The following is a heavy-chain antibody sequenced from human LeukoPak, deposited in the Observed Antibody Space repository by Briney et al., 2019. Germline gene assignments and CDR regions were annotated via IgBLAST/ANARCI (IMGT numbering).Heavy chain of an antibody. V-gene: IGHV3-49*04. J-gene: IGHJ4*02. CDR3: TRDRPQDYYDSSGYYYPPLFDY. D-gene: IGHD3-22*01. CDR2: IRSKAYGGTT. Sequence: GGSLRPSCAASGFPLSSYSINWVRQAPGKGLEWVGFIRSKAYGGTTEYAASVKGRFTISRDDSKSIAYLQMNSLKTEDTAVYYCTRDRPQDYYDSSGYYYPPLFDYWGQGTLVTVSS. CDR1: GFPLSSYS.